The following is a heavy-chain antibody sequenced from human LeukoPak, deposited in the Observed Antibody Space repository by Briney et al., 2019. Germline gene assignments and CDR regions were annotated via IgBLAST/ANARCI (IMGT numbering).Heavy chain of an antibody. J-gene: IGHJ5*02. CDR1: GGSISSGGYY. CDR3: ARDVPGTPVLLFGP. D-gene: IGHD1-7*01. V-gene: IGHV4-31*03. Sequence: SQTLSLTCTVSGGSISSGGYYWSWIRQHPGKGLEWIGYIYYSGSTYYNPSLKSRVTISVDTSKNQFSLKLSSVTAADTAVYYCARDVPGTPVLLFGPWGQGTLVTVSS. CDR2: IYYSGST.